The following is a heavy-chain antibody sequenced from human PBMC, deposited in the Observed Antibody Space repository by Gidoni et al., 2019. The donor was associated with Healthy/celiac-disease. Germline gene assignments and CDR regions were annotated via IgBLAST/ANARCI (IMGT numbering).Heavy chain of an antibody. J-gene: IGHJ6*02. V-gene: IGHV3-30*18. CDR1: GFTFSSYG. Sequence: QVQLVESGGGVVQPGRSLRLSCAASGFTFSSYGMHWVRQAPGTGMEWVSVISYDGSNKYYGDAVKGRFTISRDNSKNTLYLQMNSLRAEDTAVYYCAKTPLRGSGSYYNAGWYYYGMDVWGQGTTVTVSS. CDR3: AKTPLRGSGSYYNAGWYYYGMDV. CDR2: ISYDGSNK. D-gene: IGHD3-10*01.